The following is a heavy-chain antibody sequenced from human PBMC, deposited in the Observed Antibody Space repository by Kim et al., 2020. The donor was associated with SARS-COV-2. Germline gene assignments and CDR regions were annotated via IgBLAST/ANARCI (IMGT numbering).Heavy chain of an antibody. CDR2: ISYDGSNK. Sequence: GGSLRLSCAASGFTFSSCAMHWVRQAPGKGLEWVAVISYDGSNKNYADSVKGRFTISRENSKNTLYLQMNSLRAEDTALYYCARDPGSRLRGLTYSYYGMDVWGQGTTVTVSS. V-gene: IGHV3-30-3*01. D-gene: IGHD3-10*01. CDR3: ARDPGSRLRGLTYSYYGMDV. J-gene: IGHJ6*02. CDR1: GFTFSSCA.